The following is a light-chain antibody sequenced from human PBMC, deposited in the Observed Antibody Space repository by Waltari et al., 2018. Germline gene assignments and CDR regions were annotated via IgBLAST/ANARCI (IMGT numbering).Light chain of an antibody. CDR1: QSVSRNY. CDR2: DAS. V-gene: IGKV3-20*01. CDR3: QQYGDSPPYT. Sequence: DIVLTQSPGTLSLSPGERATLPCRASQSVSRNYLTWYQQKPGQAPRLLIYDASTRATGVPDRFGGSGSGTDFTLTISRLEPEDFAVYYCQQYGDSPPYTFGQGTRLEIK. J-gene: IGKJ2*01.